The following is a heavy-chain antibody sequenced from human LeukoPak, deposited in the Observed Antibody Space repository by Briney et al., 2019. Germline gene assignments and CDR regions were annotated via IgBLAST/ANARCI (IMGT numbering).Heavy chain of an antibody. J-gene: IGHJ4*02. CDR2: IIPILGIA. CDR3: ARVSTGYDSSGYDPYCFDY. CDR1: GGTFSSYA. Sequence: GASVEVSCKASGGTFSSYAISWVRQAPGQGLEWMGRIIPILGIANYAQKFQGRVTITADKSTSTAYMELSSLRSEDTAVYYCARVSTGYDSSGYDPYCFDYWGQGTLVTVSS. D-gene: IGHD3-22*01. V-gene: IGHV1-69*04.